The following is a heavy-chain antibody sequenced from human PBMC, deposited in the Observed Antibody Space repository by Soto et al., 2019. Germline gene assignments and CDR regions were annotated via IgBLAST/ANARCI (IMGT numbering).Heavy chain of an antibody. Sequence: PGGSLRLSCAASGFTYSTYTMHWVRQAPGKGLEWVAVISYDGNNKFYADSVKGRFTISRDSTKQTLYLQMNSLRPDDTAMYYCARDGVSSTEYTGNYGAYFDYWSQGALVTVSS. CDR1: GFTYSTYT. D-gene: IGHD1-7*01. J-gene: IGHJ4*02. CDR3: ARDGVSSTEYTGNYGAYFDY. V-gene: IGHV3-30-3*01. CDR2: ISYDGNNK.